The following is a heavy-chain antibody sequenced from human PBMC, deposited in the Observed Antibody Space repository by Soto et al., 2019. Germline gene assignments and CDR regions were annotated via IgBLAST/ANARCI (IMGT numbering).Heavy chain of an antibody. Sequence: GGSLRLSCAASGFTFSSYSMNWVRQAPGKGLEWVSSISSSSSYIYYADSVKGRFTISRDNAKNSLYLQMNSLRAEDTAVYYCARDHEGAAAPLLLYYYYGMDVWGQGTTVTVSS. CDR2: ISSSSSYI. J-gene: IGHJ6*02. CDR1: GFTFSSYS. CDR3: ARDHEGAAAPLLLYYYYGMDV. D-gene: IGHD6-13*01. V-gene: IGHV3-21*01.